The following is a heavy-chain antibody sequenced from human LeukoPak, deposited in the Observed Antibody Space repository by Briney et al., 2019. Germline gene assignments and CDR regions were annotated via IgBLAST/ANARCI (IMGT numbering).Heavy chain of an antibody. D-gene: IGHD3-16*02. J-gene: IGHJ4*02. CDR2: IYSGGYT. Sequence: PGGSLRLSCAASGFTVSSNYLSWVRQAPGKGLEWVSVIYSGGYTYYADSVKGRFTISRDNSKNTLYLQMNSLRAEDTAVYYCAKGNVWGSYRYYGYWGQGALVTVSS. CDR1: GFTVSSNY. V-gene: IGHV3-66*01. CDR3: AKGNVWGSYRYYGY.